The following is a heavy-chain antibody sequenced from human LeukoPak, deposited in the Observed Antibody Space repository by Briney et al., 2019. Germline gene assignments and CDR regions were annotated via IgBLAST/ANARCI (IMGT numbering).Heavy chain of an antibody. CDR2: ISAGGDKI. Sequence: PGGSLRLSCVASGFTFSNYAMSWVRQAPGKGLQWVSAISAGGDKIHYAGSVKGRFTISRDNSRNTLYVQMSSLKADDTAVYYCVKNVGGNEGAYWGQGTLVTVPS. J-gene: IGHJ4*02. D-gene: IGHD5-12*01. V-gene: IGHV3-23*01. CDR1: GFTFSNYA. CDR3: VKNVGGNEGAY.